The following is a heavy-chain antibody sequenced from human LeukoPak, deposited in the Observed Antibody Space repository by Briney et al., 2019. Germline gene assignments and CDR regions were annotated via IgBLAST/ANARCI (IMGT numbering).Heavy chain of an antibody. V-gene: IGHV4-31*03. CDR3: ARAVGSWYYFDY. D-gene: IGHD6-13*01. CDR2: IYYSGST. Sequence: SETLSLTCTVSGGPISSGGYYWSWIRQHPGKGLEWIGYIYYSGSTYYNPSLKSRVTISVDTSKNQFSLKLSSVTAADTAVYYCARAVGSWYYFDYWGQGTLVTVSS. J-gene: IGHJ4*02. CDR1: GGPISSGGYY.